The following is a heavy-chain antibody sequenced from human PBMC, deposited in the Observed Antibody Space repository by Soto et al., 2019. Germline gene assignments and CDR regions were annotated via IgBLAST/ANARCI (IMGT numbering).Heavy chain of an antibody. CDR3: ARLSAAWFDP. CDR1: GGSVSSGSYY. CDR2: IYHSGST. D-gene: IGHD6-19*01. J-gene: IGHJ5*02. V-gene: IGHV4-61*01. Sequence: QVQLQESGPGLVKPSETLSLTCTVSGGSVSSGSYYWGWIRQPPGKGLEWIGYIYHSGSTNYNPPLKSRVTISVATSKNQFSLSLTSVTATDTAVYYCARLSAAWFDPWGQGTLVTVAS.